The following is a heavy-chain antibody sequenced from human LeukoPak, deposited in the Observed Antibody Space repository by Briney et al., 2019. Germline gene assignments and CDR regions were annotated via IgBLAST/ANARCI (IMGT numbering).Heavy chain of an antibody. CDR3: ARECHYYDSSGYYVPGYFDL. J-gene: IGHJ2*01. Sequence: SETLSLTCGVYGGSFSGYYWSWIRQSPGKGLEWIGKINHSGGTNYNPSPKSRLTISVDTSRNQFSLKLTSVTAADTAVYYCARECHYYDSSGYYVPGYFDLWGRGTLVTVSS. V-gene: IGHV4-34*01. D-gene: IGHD3-22*01. CDR2: INHSGGT. CDR1: GGSFSGYY.